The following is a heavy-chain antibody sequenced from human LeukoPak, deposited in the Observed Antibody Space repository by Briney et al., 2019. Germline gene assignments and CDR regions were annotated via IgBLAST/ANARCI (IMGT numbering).Heavy chain of an antibody. D-gene: IGHD2-15*01. CDR1: GYTLTELS. CDR2: FDPEDGET. Sequence: ASVKVSCKVSGYTLTELSMHWLRQAPGKGLEWMGGFDPEDGETIYAQKFQGRVTMTEDTSTDTAYMELSSLRSEDTAVYYCATERLRGVGRGAFDIWGQGTMVTVSS. V-gene: IGHV1-24*01. CDR3: ATERLRGVGRGAFDI. J-gene: IGHJ3*02.